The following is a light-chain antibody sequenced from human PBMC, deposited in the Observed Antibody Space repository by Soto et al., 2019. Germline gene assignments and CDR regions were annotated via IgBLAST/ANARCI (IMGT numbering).Light chain of an antibody. CDR2: AAS. V-gene: IGKV1-8*01. CDR1: QGISRY. CDR3: QQYYSYPHT. Sequence: IRMTESPSSFSASTGDRVTIICRASQGISRYLAWYQQKPGKAPKLLIYAASTLQSGVPSTFSGRGSGTDFTLTISCLQSEDCATYYCQQYYSYPHTFGGGTKVDSK. J-gene: IGKJ4*01.